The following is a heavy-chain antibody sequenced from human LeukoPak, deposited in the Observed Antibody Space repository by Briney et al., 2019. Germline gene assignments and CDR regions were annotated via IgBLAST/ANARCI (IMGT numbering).Heavy chain of an antibody. V-gene: IGHV1-69*13. CDR3: AREGSKRYDILTGADAFDI. Sequence: ASVKVSCKASGGTFSSYAISWVRQAPGQGLEWMGGIIPIFGTANYAQKFQGRVTITADESTSTAYMELSSLRSEDTAVYYCAREGSKRYDILTGADAFDIWGQGTMVTVSS. J-gene: IGHJ3*02. CDR1: GGTFSSYA. CDR2: IIPIFGTA. D-gene: IGHD3-9*01.